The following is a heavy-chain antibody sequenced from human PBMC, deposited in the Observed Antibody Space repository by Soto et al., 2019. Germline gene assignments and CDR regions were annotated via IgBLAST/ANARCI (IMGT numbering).Heavy chain of an antibody. Sequence: VGSLRLSCAASGFPFSTYPMNWVRQAPGKGLEWVSGISGSGISTFYADVVKGRFTISRDNSKNTVSLQMDSLRAEDTAVYYCAKLPMITASYYYYGMDVWGQGTTVTVSS. CDR3: AKLPMITASYYYYGMDV. V-gene: IGHV3-23*01. D-gene: IGHD3-16*01. CDR1: GFPFSTYP. CDR2: ISGSGIST. J-gene: IGHJ6*02.